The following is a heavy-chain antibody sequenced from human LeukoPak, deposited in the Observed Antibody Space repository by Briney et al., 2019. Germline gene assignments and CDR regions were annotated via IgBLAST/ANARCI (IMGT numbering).Heavy chain of an antibody. Sequence: GASVKVSCKASGYTFTSYGISWVRQAPGQGLEWMGWISAYNGNTNYAQKLQGRVTMTTDTSTSTAYMELRSLRSDDTAVYYCAKDHVGIAMIVVVLDSWGQGTLVTVSS. D-gene: IGHD3-22*01. CDR1: GYTFTSYG. CDR3: AKDHVGIAMIVVVLDS. J-gene: IGHJ4*02. CDR2: ISAYNGNT. V-gene: IGHV1-18*01.